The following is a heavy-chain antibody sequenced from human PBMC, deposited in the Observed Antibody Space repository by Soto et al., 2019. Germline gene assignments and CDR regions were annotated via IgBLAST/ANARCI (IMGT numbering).Heavy chain of an antibody. CDR2: IYYSGST. J-gene: IGHJ4*02. CDR1: GGSISSYY. V-gene: IGHV4-59*01. D-gene: IGHD3-10*01. Sequence: SETLSLTCTVSGGSISSYYWSWIRQPPGKGLEWIGYIYYSGSTNYNPSLKSRVTISVDTSKNQFSLKLSSVTAADTAVYYCARSRPGFGEFTYFDYWGQGTLVTVSS. CDR3: ARSRPGFGEFTYFDY.